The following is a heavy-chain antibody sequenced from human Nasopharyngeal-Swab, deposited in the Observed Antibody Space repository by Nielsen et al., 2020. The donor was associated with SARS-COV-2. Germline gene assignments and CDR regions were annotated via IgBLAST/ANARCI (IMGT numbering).Heavy chain of an antibody. CDR1: GFTFSSSA. J-gene: IGHJ4*02. Sequence: GESLKISCAASGFTFSSSAMSWVRQAPGKGLEWVSAISGSGGSTYYADSVKGRFTISRDNSKNTLYLQMNSLRAEDTAVYYCAKDQPNYYDSSGSFDYWGQGTLVTVSS. CDR3: AKDQPNYYDSSGSFDY. D-gene: IGHD3-22*01. CDR2: ISGSGGST. V-gene: IGHV3-23*01.